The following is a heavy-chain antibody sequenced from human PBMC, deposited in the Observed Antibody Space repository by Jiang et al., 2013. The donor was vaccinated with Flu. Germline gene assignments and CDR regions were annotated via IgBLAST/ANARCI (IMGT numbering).Heavy chain of an antibody. CDR3: ARKTGAREDHLPVRYYFDY. J-gene: IGHJ4*02. V-gene: IGHV4-30-4*08. CDR2: IDNTGSA. Sequence: GSGLVKPSQTLSLTCTVSGGSITTGDYFWSWIRQPPGKGLEWIGYIDNTGSAYYNPPLRRRLNISLDRSNNQFSLQLSSLTAADTAVYYCARKTGAREDHLPVRYYFDYWGQGTLVTVSS. CDR1: GGSITTGDYF. D-gene: IGHD1-14*01.